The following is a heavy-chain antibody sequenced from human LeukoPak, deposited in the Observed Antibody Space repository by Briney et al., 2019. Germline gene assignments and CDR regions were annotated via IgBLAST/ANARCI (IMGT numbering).Heavy chain of an antibody. CDR1: GGSISSYY. Sequence: SETLSLTCTVSGGSISSYYWSWIRQPPGKGLEWIGHIYYSGSTNYNPSLKSRVTISVDTSKNQFSLKLSSVTAADTAVYYCARARGYSYGYTYYYGMDVWGQGTTVTVSS. D-gene: IGHD5-18*01. J-gene: IGHJ6*02. CDR2: IYYSGST. V-gene: IGHV4-59*01. CDR3: ARARGYSYGYTYYYGMDV.